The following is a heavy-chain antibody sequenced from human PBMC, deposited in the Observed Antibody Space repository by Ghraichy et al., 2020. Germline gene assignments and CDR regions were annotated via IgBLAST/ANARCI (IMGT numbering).Heavy chain of an antibody. D-gene: IGHD3-9*01. J-gene: IGHJ4*02. Sequence: VRRAPGEGVGGVAGIGDDGSNKYYADSVKGRFTISRDNSKNTLYLQMNSLRAEDTAVYYCARGPYYDILTGLGFDYWGQGTLVTVSS. V-gene: IGHV3-33*01. CDR2: IGDDGSNK. CDR3: ARGPYYDILTGLGFDY.